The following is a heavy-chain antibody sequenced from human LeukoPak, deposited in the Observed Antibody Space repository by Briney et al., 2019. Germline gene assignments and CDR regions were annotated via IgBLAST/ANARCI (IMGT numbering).Heavy chain of an antibody. Sequence: SETLSLTCTVSGGSISSSSYYWGWIRQPPGKGLEWIESIYYSGSTYYNPSLKSRVTISVDTSKNQFSLKLSSVTAADTAVYYCARARMELRYFDWYPFYYFDYWGQGTLVTVSS. CDR1: GGSISSSSYY. J-gene: IGHJ4*02. D-gene: IGHD3-9*01. CDR3: ARARMELRYFDWYPFYYFDY. CDR2: IYYSGST. V-gene: IGHV4-39*07.